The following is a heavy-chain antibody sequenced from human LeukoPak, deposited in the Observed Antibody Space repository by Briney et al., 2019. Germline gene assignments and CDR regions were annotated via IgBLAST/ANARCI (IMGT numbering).Heavy chain of an antibody. CDR2: INHSGST. CDR3: ARRPRGGSYHFDY. Sequence: PSETLSLTCAVYGGSFSGYYWSWIRQPPGKGLEWIGEINHSGSTNYNPSLKSRVTISVDTSKNQFSLKLSSVTAADTAVYYCARRPRGGSYHFDYWGQGTLVTVSS. CDR1: GGSFSGYY. J-gene: IGHJ4*02. D-gene: IGHD1-26*01. V-gene: IGHV4-34*01.